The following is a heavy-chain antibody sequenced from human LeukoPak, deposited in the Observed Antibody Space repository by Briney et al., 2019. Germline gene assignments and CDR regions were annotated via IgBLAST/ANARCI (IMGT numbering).Heavy chain of an antibody. Sequence: GGSLRLSCAASGFTFSSYSMNWVRQAPGKGLEWVSSISSSSSYIYYADSLKSRFTISRDNAKNSLYLRMNSLRAEDTAVYYCARDLPQGYCSGGSCYSDLNLWGRGTLVTVSS. CDR2: ISSSSSYI. CDR3: ARDLPQGYCSGGSCYSDLNL. V-gene: IGHV3-21*01. CDR1: GFTFSSYS. J-gene: IGHJ2*01. D-gene: IGHD2-15*01.